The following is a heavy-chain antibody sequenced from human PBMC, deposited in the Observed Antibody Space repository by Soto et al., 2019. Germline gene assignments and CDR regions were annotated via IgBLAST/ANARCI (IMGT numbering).Heavy chain of an antibody. D-gene: IGHD2-15*01. CDR2: IYYSGST. Sequence: SETLSLTCTVSGGSISSYYWSWIRQPPGKGLEWIGYIYYSGSTNYNPSLKSRVTISVDTSKNQFSLKLSSVTAADTAVYYCARGVGGYCSGGSCYSGWFDPWGQGTLVTVSS. CDR3: ARGVGGYCSGGSCYSGWFDP. CDR1: GGSISSYY. V-gene: IGHV4-59*01. J-gene: IGHJ5*02.